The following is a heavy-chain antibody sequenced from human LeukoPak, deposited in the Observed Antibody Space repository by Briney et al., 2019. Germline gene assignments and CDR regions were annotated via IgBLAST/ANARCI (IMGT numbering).Heavy chain of an antibody. CDR1: GYTFTGYY. V-gene: IGHV1-2*02. CDR3: ARYLGKELQLFDHYGSGSNYYYYYMGV. Sequence: GASVKVSCKASGYTFTGYYMHWVRQAPGQGLEWMGWINPNSGGTNYAQKFQGRVTITADKSTSTAYMELSSLRSEDTAVYYCARYLGKELQLFDHYGSGSNYYYYYMGVWGKGTTVTVSS. CDR2: INPNSGGT. J-gene: IGHJ6*03. D-gene: IGHD3-10*01.